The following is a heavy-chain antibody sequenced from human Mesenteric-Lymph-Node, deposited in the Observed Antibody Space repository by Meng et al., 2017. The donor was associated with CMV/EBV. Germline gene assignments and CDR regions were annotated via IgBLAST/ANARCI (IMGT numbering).Heavy chain of an antibody. V-gene: IGHV1-2*02. CDR3: ARVPKYTSGWYYFNY. J-gene: IGHJ4*02. CDR1: GYTFTSYG. D-gene: IGHD6-19*01. Sequence: ASVTVSCKASGYTFTSYGISWVRQAPGQGLEWMGWINPSSGVTDYAQQFQDRVTMTWDTSITTAAMELSRLTADDTAVYYCARVPKYTSGWYYFNYWGQGTLVTVSS. CDR2: INPSSGVT.